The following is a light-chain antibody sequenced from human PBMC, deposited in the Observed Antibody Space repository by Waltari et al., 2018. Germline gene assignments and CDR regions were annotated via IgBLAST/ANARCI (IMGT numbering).Light chain of an antibody. CDR3: QQSYSFPLT. V-gene: IGKV1-12*01. J-gene: IGKJ4*01. CDR2: AAS. Sequence: DIQMTQSPSSVSASVGDRVTITCRASQDISRWLAWYQQKSGKAPNLLIDAASSLQSGVPSRFSGSGSGTDFTLTISSLQPEDFATYYCQQSYSFPLTFGGGTKVEIK. CDR1: QDISRW.